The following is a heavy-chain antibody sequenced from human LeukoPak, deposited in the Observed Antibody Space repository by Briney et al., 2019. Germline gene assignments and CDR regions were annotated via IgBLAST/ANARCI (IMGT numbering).Heavy chain of an antibody. CDR3: ARTTIFGVVITPSYFDY. V-gene: IGHV4-39*01. J-gene: IGHJ4*02. CDR1: GGSISSSSYY. Sequence: SQTLSLTCAVSGGSISSSSYYWGWIRQPPGKGLEWIGSIYYSGSTYYNPSLKSRVTISVDTSKNQFSLKLSSVTAADTAVYYCARTTIFGVVITPSYFDYWGQGTLVTVSS. CDR2: IYYSGST. D-gene: IGHD3-3*01.